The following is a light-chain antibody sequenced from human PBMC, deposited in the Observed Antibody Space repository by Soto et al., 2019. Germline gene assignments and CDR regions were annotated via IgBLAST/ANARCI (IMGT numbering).Light chain of an antibody. CDR1: SSDVGAYNY. J-gene: IGLJ1*01. V-gene: IGLV2-14*01. Sequence: QSGLTRPASVSGSPGQSVASSCTGTSSDVGAYNYISWYQQHPGKAPKLLLSEVSNRPSGVSDRFSGSKSGNTASLTISGLQAEDEADYYCSSLTTSFTYVFGTGTKVTVL. CDR3: SSLTTSFTYV. CDR2: EVS.